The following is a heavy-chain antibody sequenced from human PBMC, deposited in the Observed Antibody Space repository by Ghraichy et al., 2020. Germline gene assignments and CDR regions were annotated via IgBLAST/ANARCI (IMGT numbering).Heavy chain of an antibody. V-gene: IGHV3-23*01. CDR2: ISGGGVSS. J-gene: IGHJ6*03. Sequence: GGSLRLSCAASGFTFNYFGMSWVRQAPGKGPEWVSSISGGGVSSHYSNSARGRFTISRDNSRNALYLQMNSLRAEETAIYYCAKGGSRDNDGYYLYYMGDGGKGTTVTVSS. CDR1: GFTFNYFG. D-gene: IGHD3-16*01. CDR3: AKGGSRDNDGYYLYYMGD.